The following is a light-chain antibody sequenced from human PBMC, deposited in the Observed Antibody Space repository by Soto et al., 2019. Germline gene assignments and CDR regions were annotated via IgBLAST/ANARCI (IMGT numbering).Light chain of an antibody. J-gene: IGKJ3*01. CDR3: QQYGSSIFT. CDR2: GAS. Sequence: EIVLTQSPGTLSLSPGERATLSCRASQSVSSSYLGWYQQKPGQAPRLLIYGASTMATGIPDRFSGSGSGTHFTLTISRLQPEDFAVYYCQQYGSSIFTFGPGTKVDIK. V-gene: IGKV3-20*01. CDR1: QSVSSSY.